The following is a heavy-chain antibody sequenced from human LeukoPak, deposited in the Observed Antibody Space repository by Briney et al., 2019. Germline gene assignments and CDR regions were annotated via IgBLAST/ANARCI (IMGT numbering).Heavy chain of an antibody. J-gene: IGHJ4*02. CDR2: IKEDGRQA. Sequence: PGGSLRLSCVGSGSTFNGHWLTWVRQAPGRGLEWVASIKEDGRQAYYMDSVKGRFTISRDNAKNSLYLQMESLRAEDTAVYYCANHLACGSMSCPPFDNWGQGTLVTVSS. V-gene: IGHV3-7*01. D-gene: IGHD2-2*01. CDR3: ANHLACGSMSCPPFDN. CDR1: GSTFNGHW.